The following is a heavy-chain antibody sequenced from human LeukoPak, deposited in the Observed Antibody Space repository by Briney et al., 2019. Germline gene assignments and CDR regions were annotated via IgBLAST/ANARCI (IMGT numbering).Heavy chain of an antibody. Sequence: GGSLRLSCVASGFTFTKCAMSWTRQAPGKGLEWVAIITATGDTAYYADSVKGRFTISRDNSRNTVYMQMDSLRAEDTAIYYCAGDRNSDWYSPLDYWGQGSQVTVSP. CDR3: AGDRNSDWYSPLDY. J-gene: IGHJ4*02. D-gene: IGHD6-19*01. CDR2: ITATGDTA. V-gene: IGHV3-23*01. CDR1: GFTFTKCA.